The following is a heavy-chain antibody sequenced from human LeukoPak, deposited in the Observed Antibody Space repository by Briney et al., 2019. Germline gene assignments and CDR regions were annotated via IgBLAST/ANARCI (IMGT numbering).Heavy chain of an antibody. CDR3: ARSILFMSADAFDI. D-gene: IGHD3-10*02. J-gene: IGHJ3*02. CDR2: ISYDGSNK. V-gene: IGHV3-30-3*01. Sequence: PGRSLRLSCAASGFTFSYYTMHWVRQAPGKGLEWVAFISYDGSNKDYADSVKGRFTISRDNSKKTLYLQMTTLRAEDTAVYYCARSILFMSADAFDIWGQGTMVTVSS. CDR1: GFTFSYYT.